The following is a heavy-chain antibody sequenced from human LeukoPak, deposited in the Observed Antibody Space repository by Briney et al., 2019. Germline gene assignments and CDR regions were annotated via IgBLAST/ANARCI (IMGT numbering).Heavy chain of an antibody. V-gene: IGHV4-59*01. CDR2: IYHSGGT. J-gene: IGHJ4*02. CDR3: ARVGSYDSRGYYFDT. Sequence: SETLSLTCTVSGDFISSFYWSWLRQSPGKGLEWIGYIYHSGGTRYKPSLRSRVFISLDTLENQLSLELNSVTAADTAVYYCARVGSYDSRGYYFDTWGQGTQVTVSS. D-gene: IGHD3-22*01. CDR1: GDFISSFY.